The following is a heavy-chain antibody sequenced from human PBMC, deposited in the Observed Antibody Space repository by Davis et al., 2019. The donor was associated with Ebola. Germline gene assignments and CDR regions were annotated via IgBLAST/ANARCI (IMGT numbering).Heavy chain of an antibody. Sequence: ASVKVSCKASGYTFTSYAMHWVRQAPGQRLEWMGWINAGNGNTKYSQKFQGRVTITRDTSASTAYMELSSLRSEDTAVYYCARDLGAVTTSGDYWGQGTLVTVSS. J-gene: IGHJ4*02. D-gene: IGHD4-17*01. V-gene: IGHV1-3*01. CDR3: ARDLGAVTTSGDY. CDR1: GYTFTSYA. CDR2: INAGNGNT.